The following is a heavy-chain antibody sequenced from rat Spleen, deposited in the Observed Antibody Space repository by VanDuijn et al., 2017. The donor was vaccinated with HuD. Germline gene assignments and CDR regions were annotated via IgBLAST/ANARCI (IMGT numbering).Heavy chain of an antibody. J-gene: IGHJ3*01. CDR2: ISSGGGNT. D-gene: IGHD1-11*01. V-gene: IGHV5-25*01. CDR3: ARLGTEAIGNWFSY. Sequence: EVQLMESGGGLVQPGRSLKLSCAASGFTFSDYYMAWVRQAPTKGLEWVASISSGGGNTYYRDSVKGRFTLSRNNAKSTLYLQMDSLRSEDTATFYCARLGTEAIGNWFSYWGQGTLVTVSS. CDR1: GFTFSDYY.